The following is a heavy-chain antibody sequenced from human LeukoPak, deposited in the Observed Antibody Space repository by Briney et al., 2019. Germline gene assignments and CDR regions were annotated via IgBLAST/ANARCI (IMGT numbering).Heavy chain of an antibody. CDR2: INGDGSTT. CDR3: ATGNYYDSRGYYTFGN. D-gene: IGHD3-22*01. J-gene: IGHJ4*02. CDR1: GFSFNKYR. Sequence: GGSLRLSCAASGFSFNKYRMHWVRHAPGKGLVWGSRINGDGSTTSYADSVKGGLTISQDNAKNTLYLQMSSLRAEDTAVYYCATGNYYDSRGYYTFGNGGQGTLVTVSP. V-gene: IGHV3-74*01.